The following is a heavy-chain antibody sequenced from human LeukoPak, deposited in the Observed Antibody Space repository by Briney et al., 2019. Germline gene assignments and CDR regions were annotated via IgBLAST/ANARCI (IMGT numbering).Heavy chain of an antibody. CDR2: ISTDGSYT. J-gene: IGHJ4*02. CDR3: ARICSTTDCLISA. V-gene: IGHV3-74*01. CDR1: GFTFSGYW. D-gene: IGHD2-2*01. Sequence: GGSMRLSCAASGFTFSGYWMHWVRQAPGKGLVWVARISTDGSYTSYADCVKGRFTISRDNAKNTVYLQMSSLRAEDTAIYYCARICSTTDCLISAWGQGTLVTVSS.